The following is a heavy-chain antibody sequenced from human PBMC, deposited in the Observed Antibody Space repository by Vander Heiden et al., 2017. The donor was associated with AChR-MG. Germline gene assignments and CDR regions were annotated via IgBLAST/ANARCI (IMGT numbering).Heavy chain of an antibody. D-gene: IGHD4-4*01. J-gene: IGHJ3*01. CDR2: IYYTGST. CDR3: ARDLPGNAGSSPVES. V-gene: IGHV4-59*01. Sequence: QVQLQESGPGLAKPSETLSRNGSVAGGPISGYFWSWIRQPPGKGLECIGYIYYTGSTNYNPSLNSRVTMSIDTSKDQFSLKLRSVTAADTAVYYCARDLPGNAGSSPVESGGQGTMVTVSS. CDR1: GGPISGYF.